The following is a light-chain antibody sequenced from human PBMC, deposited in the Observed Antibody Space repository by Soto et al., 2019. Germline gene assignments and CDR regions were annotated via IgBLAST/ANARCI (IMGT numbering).Light chain of an antibody. Sequence: QSALTQPASVSGSPGQSITISCTGTSSDVGGYNYVSWYQQHPGKPPKLMIYDVSNRPSGVSNRFSGSKSGNTASLTISGLQAEDEADYYCSSYTSSSTRMVFGGGTKLTVL. CDR3: SSYTSSSTRMV. V-gene: IGLV2-14*01. J-gene: IGLJ2*01. CDR2: DVS. CDR1: SSDVGGYNY.